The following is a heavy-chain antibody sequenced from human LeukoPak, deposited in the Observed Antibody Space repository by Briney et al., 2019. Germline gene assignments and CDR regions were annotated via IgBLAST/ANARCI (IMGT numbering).Heavy chain of an antibody. D-gene: IGHD3-10*01. CDR3: ARDYNC. J-gene: IGHJ4*02. Sequence: GGSLRLSCSASGFTFTDYYMSWLRQSPGKGLEWVSYISPSGTVIYYGDSVKGRFTISRDNAKKSLYLQMNSLRAEDTAVYYCARDYNCWGQGTLVTVSS. V-gene: IGHV3-11*01. CDR1: GFTFTDYY. CDR2: ISPSGTVI.